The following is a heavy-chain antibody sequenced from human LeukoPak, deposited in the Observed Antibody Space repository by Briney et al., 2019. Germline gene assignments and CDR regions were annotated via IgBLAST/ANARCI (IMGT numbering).Heavy chain of an antibody. J-gene: IGHJ4*02. CDR1: GGSISSYY. CDR2: IYTSGST. Sequence: SETLSLTCTVSGGSISSYYWSWIRQPAGKGLEWIGRIYTSGSTNYNPSLKSRVTMSVDTSKNQFSLKLSSVTAADTAVYYCARGGTYYYDSSGLFDYWGQGTLVTVSS. D-gene: IGHD3-22*01. V-gene: IGHV4-4*07. CDR3: ARGGTYYYDSSGLFDY.